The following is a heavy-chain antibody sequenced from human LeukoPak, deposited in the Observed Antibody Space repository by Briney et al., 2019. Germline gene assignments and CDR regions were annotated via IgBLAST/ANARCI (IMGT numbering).Heavy chain of an antibody. Sequence: SETLSLTCAVYGGSFSGYYWSWIRQPPGKGLEWIGEINHSGSTNYNPSLKSRVTISVDTSKNQFSLKLSSVTAADTPVYYCARRRVVPAARRGYFDYWGQGTLVTVSS. V-gene: IGHV4-34*01. J-gene: IGHJ4*02. CDR2: INHSGST. CDR1: GGSFSGYY. CDR3: ARRRVVPAARRGYFDY. D-gene: IGHD2-2*01.